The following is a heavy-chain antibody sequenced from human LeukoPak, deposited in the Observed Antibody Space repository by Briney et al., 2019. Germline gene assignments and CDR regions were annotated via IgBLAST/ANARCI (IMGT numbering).Heavy chain of an antibody. CDR2: ISYDGSNK. J-gene: IGHJ4*02. CDR1: GFTSSSYG. Sequence: GRSLRLSCAASGFTSSSYGMHWVRQAPGKGLEWVAVISYDGSNKYYADSVKGRFTISRDNSKNTLYLQMNSLRAEDTAVYYCARQYSGSSYYFDYWGQGTLVTVSS. D-gene: IGHD1-26*01. CDR3: ARQYSGSSYYFDY. V-gene: IGHV3-30*03.